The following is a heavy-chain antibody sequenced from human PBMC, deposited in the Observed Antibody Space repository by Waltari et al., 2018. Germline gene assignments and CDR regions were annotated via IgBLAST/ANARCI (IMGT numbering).Heavy chain of an antibody. CDR3: ARDGGNSEDYYYYMDV. D-gene: IGHD2-21*02. CDR1: GFTFSSYA. V-gene: IGHV3-30-3*01. Sequence: QVQLVESGAGVVQPGRSLRLSCAASGFTFSSYAMHWVRQAPGKGLEWVAVISYDGSNKYYADSVKGRFTISRDNSKNTLYLQMNSLRAEDTAVYYCARDGGNSEDYYYYMDVWGKGTTVTVSS. J-gene: IGHJ6*03. CDR2: ISYDGSNK.